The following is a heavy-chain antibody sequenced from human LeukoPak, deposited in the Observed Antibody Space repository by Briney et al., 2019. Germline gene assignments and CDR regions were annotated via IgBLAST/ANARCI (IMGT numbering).Heavy chain of an antibody. V-gene: IGHV7-4-1*02. CDR3: ARTFDDYYGMDV. CDR1: GYSFTSHA. Sequence: ASVRVSCKASGYSFTSHALNWLRQAPGQGPEWMGWLNTNTGNPTYAQGFTGRFVFSLDTSVSTAYLQISSLKAEDTAVYYCARTFDDYYGMDVWGQGTTVTVSS. CDR2: LNTNTGNP. D-gene: IGHD3-9*01. J-gene: IGHJ6*02.